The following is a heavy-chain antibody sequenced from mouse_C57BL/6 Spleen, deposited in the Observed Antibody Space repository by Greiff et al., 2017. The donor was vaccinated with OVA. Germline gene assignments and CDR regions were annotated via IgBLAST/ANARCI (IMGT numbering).Heavy chain of an antibody. CDR2: IRNKANNHAT. CDR1: GFTFSDAW. CDR3: TRHDYDYYPGFDY. D-gene: IGHD2-4*01. V-gene: IGHV6-6*01. Sequence: EVMLVESGGGLVQPGGSMRLSCAASGFTFSDAWMDWVRQSPEKGLEWVAEIRNKANNHATYYAESVKGRFTISRDDSKSSVYLQMNSLRAEDTGIYYCTRHDYDYYPGFDYWGQGTTLTVSS. J-gene: IGHJ2*01.